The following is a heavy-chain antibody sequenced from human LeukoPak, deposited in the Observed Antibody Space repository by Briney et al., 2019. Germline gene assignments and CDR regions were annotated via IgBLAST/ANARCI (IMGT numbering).Heavy chain of an antibody. J-gene: IGHJ4*02. CDR1: GFTFSSYG. D-gene: IGHD3-10*01. CDR2: IRYDGSNK. V-gene: IGHV3-30*02. CDR3: ARAPTYGPGSSFDY. Sequence: PGGSLRLSCAASGFTFSSYGMHWVRQAPGKGLEWVAFIRYDGSNKYYADSVKGRFTISRDNAKNSLYLQMNSLRAEDTAVYYCARAPTYGPGSSFDYWGQGTLVTVSS.